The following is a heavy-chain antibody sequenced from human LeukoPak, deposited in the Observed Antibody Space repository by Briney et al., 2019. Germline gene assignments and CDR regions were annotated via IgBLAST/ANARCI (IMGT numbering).Heavy chain of an antibody. J-gene: IGHJ3*02. V-gene: IGHV3-30-3*01. CDR3: ARELVPAAILGGSDAFDI. Sequence: GGSLRLSCAASGFTFSSYAMHWVRQAPGKGLEWVAVISYDGSNKYYADSVKGRFTISRDNSKNTLYLQMNSLRAEDTAVYYCARELVPAAILGGSDAFDIWGQGTMVTVSS. D-gene: IGHD2-2*01. CDR1: GFTFSSYA. CDR2: ISYDGSNK.